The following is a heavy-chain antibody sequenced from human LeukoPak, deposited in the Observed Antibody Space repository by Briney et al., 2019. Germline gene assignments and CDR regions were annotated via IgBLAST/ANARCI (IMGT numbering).Heavy chain of an antibody. D-gene: IGHD3-22*01. V-gene: IGHV4-4*07. Sequence: SETLSLTCTVSGGSISTCYWSWIRQPAGKGLEWIGRFYSSGGINYNPSLTSRVWLSVDTSKNQFSLKLTSVTAADTAIYYCAGDLDYFDSSGYPGAFDIWGQGTLVTVSS. CDR2: FYSSGGI. CDR1: GGSISTCY. J-gene: IGHJ3*02. CDR3: AGDLDYFDSSGYPGAFDI.